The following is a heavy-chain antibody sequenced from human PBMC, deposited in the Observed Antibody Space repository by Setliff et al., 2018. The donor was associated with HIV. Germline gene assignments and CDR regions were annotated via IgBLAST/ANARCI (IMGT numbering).Heavy chain of an antibody. V-gene: IGHV4-59*08. CDR3: AKHRVTLHYYMDV. CDR2: ISNIGST. CDR1: GGYISTYY. D-gene: IGHD3-10*01. Sequence: PSETLSLTCTVSGGYISTYYWSWIRQPPGKGLEWIGYISNIGSTNCNPSLKSRVTISVDTSKNNFSLRLRSVTAADTAVYYCAKHRVTLHYYMDVWGKGTTVTVSS. J-gene: IGHJ6*03.